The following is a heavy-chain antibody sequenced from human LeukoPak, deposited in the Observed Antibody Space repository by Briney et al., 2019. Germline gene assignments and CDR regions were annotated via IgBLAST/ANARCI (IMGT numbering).Heavy chain of an antibody. D-gene: IGHD1-26*01. Sequence: GGSLRLSCAASGFTVSSNYMSWARQAPGKGLEWVSAISGSGDSPYYADSVKGRFTISRDNSKNTLYLQMNSLRAEDTAVYYCAKDLIVGATGTIDYWGQGTLVTVSS. CDR3: AKDLIVGATGTIDY. CDR1: GFTVSSNY. CDR2: ISGSGDSP. J-gene: IGHJ4*02. V-gene: IGHV3-23*01.